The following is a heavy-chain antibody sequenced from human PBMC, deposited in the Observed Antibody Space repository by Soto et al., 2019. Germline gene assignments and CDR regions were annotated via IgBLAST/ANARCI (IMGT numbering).Heavy chain of an antibody. J-gene: IGHJ4*02. Sequence: QVQLQESGPGLVKPSQTLSLTCIVSGGSISNVNDCWSWIRQRPDKGLEWIGHIYSGGSIYNNPSITSRVTISVDTSTNPLSRQLSSVRAAHTAVYYCARGPSGDKVDYWAQGTLVTVSS. CDR3: ARGPSGDKVDY. CDR2: IYSGGSI. D-gene: IGHD7-27*01. CDR1: GGSISNVNDC. V-gene: IGHV4-30-4*01.